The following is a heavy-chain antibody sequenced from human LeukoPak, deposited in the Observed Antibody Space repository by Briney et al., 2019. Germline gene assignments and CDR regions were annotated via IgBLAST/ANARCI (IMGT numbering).Heavy chain of an antibody. Sequence: PGGSLRLSCAPSGFTVSSNYMSWVRQAPGKGLEWVSVIYSGGSTYYADSVKGRFTISRDNSKNTLYLQMNSLRAEDTAVYYCARDLFYASDRDPWGQGTLVTVSS. CDR2: IYSGGST. V-gene: IGHV3-66*01. J-gene: IGHJ5*02. CDR3: ARDLFYASDRDP. D-gene: IGHD2-2*01. CDR1: GFTVSSNY.